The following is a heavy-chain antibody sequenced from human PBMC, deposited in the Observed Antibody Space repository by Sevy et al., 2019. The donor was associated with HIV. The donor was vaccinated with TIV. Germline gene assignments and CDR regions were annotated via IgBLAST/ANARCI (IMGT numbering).Heavy chain of an antibody. D-gene: IGHD3-22*01. J-gene: IGHJ3*02. CDR3: AREKIEVGSAFDI. Sequence: GGSLRLSCAASGFTFSSYGMHWVRQAPGKGLEWVALIWFDGSNRLYAHSVKGRFTISRDNSKNTLYLQMNSLRAEDTAIYYCAREKIEVGSAFDIWGPGTLVTVSS. CDR1: GFTFSSYG. CDR2: IWFDGSNR. V-gene: IGHV3-33*01.